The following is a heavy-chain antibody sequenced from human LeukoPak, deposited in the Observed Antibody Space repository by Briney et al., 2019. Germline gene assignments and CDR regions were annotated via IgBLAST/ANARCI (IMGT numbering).Heavy chain of an antibody. J-gene: IGHJ4*02. CDR2: IHYSGTT. D-gene: IGHD3-10*01. Sequence: SETLSLTCTVSGGSISSSSYYWSWIRQPPGKGLEWIGLIHYSGTTNYNPSLKSRVTISLDTSNTQFSLKLSSVTAADTAIYYCARHYVFVVGGSSFDYWGRGTLVTVSS. V-gene: IGHV4-61*05. CDR1: GGSISSSSYY. CDR3: ARHYVFVVGGSSFDY.